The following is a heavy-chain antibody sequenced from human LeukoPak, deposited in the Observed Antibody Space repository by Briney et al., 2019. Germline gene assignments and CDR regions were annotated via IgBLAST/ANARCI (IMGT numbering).Heavy chain of an antibody. V-gene: IGHV1-69*04. CDR3: ARTYYYDSSGYYPFDY. CDR2: IIPILGIA. CDR1: GGTFSSYA. Sequence: ASVKVSCKASGGTFSSYAISWVRQAPGQGLEWMGRIIPILGIANYAQKFQGRVTITADESTSTAYMELSSLRSEDTAVYYCARTYYYDSSGYYPFDYWGQGTLVTVSS. D-gene: IGHD3-22*01. J-gene: IGHJ4*02.